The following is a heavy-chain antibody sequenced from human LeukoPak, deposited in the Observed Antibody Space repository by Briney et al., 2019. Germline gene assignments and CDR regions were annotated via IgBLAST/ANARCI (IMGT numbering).Heavy chain of an antibody. CDR3: ARDALRAGTGYFYYYYMDV. V-gene: IGHV3-74*01. CDR1: GFTFSSDW. Sequence: GGSLRLSCAASGFTFSSDWMHWVRQARGKGLVWVSRISADGSSTTYADSVKGRFTISRDNAKNTLYLQLNSLRAEDTAVYFCARDALRAGTGYFYYYYMDVWGKGTTVTVSS. J-gene: IGHJ6*03. CDR2: ISADGSST. D-gene: IGHD6-19*01.